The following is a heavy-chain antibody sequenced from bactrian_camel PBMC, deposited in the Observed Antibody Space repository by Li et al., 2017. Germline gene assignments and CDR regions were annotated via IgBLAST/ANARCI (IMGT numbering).Heavy chain of an antibody. CDR1: GDTYTSNC. J-gene: IGHJ4*01. D-gene: IGHD6*01. CDR3: AADASTVVASY. V-gene: IGHV3S31*01. Sequence: VQLVESGGGLVQPGGSLRLSCEVSGDTYTSNCMGWFRQAQGKEREGVAAINTGDGSTFYSDSVKGRFTLTEDKAKNAVYLQMNSLKPEDTAMYYCAADASTVVASYWGQGTQVTVS. CDR2: INTGDGST.